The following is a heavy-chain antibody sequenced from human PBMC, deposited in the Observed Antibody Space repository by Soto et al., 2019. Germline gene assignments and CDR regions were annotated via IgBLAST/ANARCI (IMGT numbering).Heavy chain of an antibody. D-gene: IGHD3-22*01. CDR1: GGSISSGGYS. CDR2: IYDSGST. Sequence: QLQLQESGSGLVKPSQTLSLTCAVSGGSISSGGYSWSWIRQPPGKGLEWIGYIYDSGSTYYYPDLKSRGTTSVDRSMNQFSLKLSAVTAAATAVYYCASLTGVDDSRGYDYWGQGTLVTVSS. V-gene: IGHV4-30-2*01. J-gene: IGHJ4*02. CDR3: ASLTGVDDSRGYDY.